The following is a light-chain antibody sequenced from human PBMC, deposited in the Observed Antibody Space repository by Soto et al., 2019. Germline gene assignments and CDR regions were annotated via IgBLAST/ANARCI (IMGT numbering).Light chain of an antibody. V-gene: IGLV1-47*01. Sequence: QSVLTQPPSASGTPGQRVTISCSGSSPNIGSNYVYWYQQLPGTAPKLLIYRNNQRPSGVPERFSGSKSGTSASLAISGLRSEDEADYYCAAWDDSLSGRDVVFGGGTKVTVL. CDR1: SPNIGSNY. CDR3: AAWDDSLSGRDVV. J-gene: IGLJ2*01. CDR2: RNN.